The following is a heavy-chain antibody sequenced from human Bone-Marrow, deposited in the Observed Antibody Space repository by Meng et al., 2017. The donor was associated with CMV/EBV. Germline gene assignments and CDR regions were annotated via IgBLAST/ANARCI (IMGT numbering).Heavy chain of an antibody. CDR1: GFTFSSYG. CDR3: AKTGGYYLYYFDY. V-gene: IGHV3-33*06. Sequence: GESLKISCAASGFTFSSYGMHWVRQAPGKGLEWVAVIWYDGTNKYYPDSVKGRFTISRDNSKNTLYLQMNSLRAEDTAVYYCAKTGGYYLYYFDYWGQGTLVTVSS. J-gene: IGHJ4*02. D-gene: IGHD3-22*01. CDR2: IWYDGTNK.